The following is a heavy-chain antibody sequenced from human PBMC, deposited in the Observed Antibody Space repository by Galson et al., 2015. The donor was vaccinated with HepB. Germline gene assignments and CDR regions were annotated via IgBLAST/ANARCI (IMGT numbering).Heavy chain of an antibody. CDR1: GDSVSSTSAA. V-gene: IGHV6-1*01. CDR3: ARRAAQYSSSSYYFDY. Sequence: CAISGDSVSSTSAAWNWIRQSPSRGLEWLGRTYYRSKWYDDYAVSVKSRITINPDTSKNQFSLQLNSVTPEDTAVYYCARRAAQYSSSSYYFDYWGQGTLVTVSS. CDR2: TYYRSKWYD. J-gene: IGHJ4*02. D-gene: IGHD6-6*01.